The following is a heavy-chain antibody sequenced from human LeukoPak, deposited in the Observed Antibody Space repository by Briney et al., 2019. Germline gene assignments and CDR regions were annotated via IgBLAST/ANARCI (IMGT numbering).Heavy chain of an antibody. Sequence: TGRSLRLSCAASGFTFDDYAMHWVRQAPGKGLEWVSGISWNSGSIGYADSVKGRFTISRDNAKNSLYLQMNSLRVEDTAVYYCARAARDCSGDNCYSWFDPWGQGTLVTVSS. V-gene: IGHV3-9*01. CDR1: GFTFDDYA. CDR2: ISWNSGSI. J-gene: IGHJ5*02. D-gene: IGHD2-15*01. CDR3: ARAARDCSGDNCYSWFDP.